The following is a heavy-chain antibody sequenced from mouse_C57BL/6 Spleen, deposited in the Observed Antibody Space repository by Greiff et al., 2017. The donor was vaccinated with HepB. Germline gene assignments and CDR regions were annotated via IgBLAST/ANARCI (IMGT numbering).Heavy chain of an antibody. D-gene: IGHD1-1*01. CDR3: TAPYGSSSFDY. V-gene: IGHV14-4*01. Sequence: VQLQQSGAELVRPRASVKLSCTASGFNIKDDYMHWVKQRPEQGLEWIGWIDPENGDTEYASKFQGKATITADTSSNTAYLQLSSLTSEDTAVYYCTAPYGSSSFDYWGQGTTLTVSS. CDR1: GFNIKDDY. CDR2: IDPENGDT. J-gene: IGHJ2*01.